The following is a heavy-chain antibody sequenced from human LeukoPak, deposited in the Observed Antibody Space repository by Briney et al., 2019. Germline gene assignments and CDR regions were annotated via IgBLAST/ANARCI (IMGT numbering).Heavy chain of an antibody. CDR1: GFTVSSNY. CDR3: ARDKGTSYLSSFDY. D-gene: IGHD6-6*01. V-gene: IGHV3-53*05. Sequence: GGSLRLSCAASGFTVSSNYMSWVRQAPGKGLEWVSVIYSGGSTYYADSVKGRFTISRDNSKNTLYPQMNSLRADDTAVYYCARDKGTSYLSSFDYWGQGTLVTVSS. J-gene: IGHJ4*02. CDR2: IYSGGST.